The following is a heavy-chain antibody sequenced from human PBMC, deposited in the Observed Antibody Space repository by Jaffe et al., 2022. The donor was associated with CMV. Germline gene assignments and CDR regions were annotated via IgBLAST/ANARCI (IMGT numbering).Heavy chain of an antibody. CDR1: GFTFGDYA. V-gene: IGHV3-49*05. D-gene: IGHD6-19*01. J-gene: IGHJ4*02. CDR2: IRSKAYGGTT. CDR3: TRSMRVAVAGRGPPYYFDY. Sequence: EVQLVESGGGLVKPGRSLRLSCTASGFTFGDYAMSWFRQAPGKGLEWVGFIRSKAYGGTTEYAASVKGRFTISRDDSKSIAYLQMNSLKTEDTAVYYCTRSMRVAVAGRGPPYYFDYWGQGTLVTVSS.